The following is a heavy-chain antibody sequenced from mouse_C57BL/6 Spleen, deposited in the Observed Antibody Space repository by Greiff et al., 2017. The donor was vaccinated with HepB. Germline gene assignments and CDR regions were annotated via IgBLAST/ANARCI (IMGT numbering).Heavy chain of an antibody. CDR1: GFTFSDYG. V-gene: IGHV5-17*01. Sequence: EVMLVESGGGLVKPGGSLKLSCAASGFTFSDYGMHWVRQAPEKGLEWVAYISSGSSTIYYADTVKGRFTISRDNAKNTLFLQMTSLRSEDTAMYYCASSDDCLRAWFDYWGQGTLVTVSA. CDR3: ASSDDCLRAWFDY. J-gene: IGHJ3*01. D-gene: IGHD2-4*01. CDR2: ISSGSSTI.